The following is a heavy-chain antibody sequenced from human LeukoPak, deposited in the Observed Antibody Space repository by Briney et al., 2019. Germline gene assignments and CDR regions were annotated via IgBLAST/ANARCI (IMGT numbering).Heavy chain of an antibody. D-gene: IGHD3-22*01. CDR3: ARVGTYDSIPGY. V-gene: IGHV3-21*01. CDR2: ISSSSSYI. Sequence: SGGSLRLSCAASGFTFSSYSMNWVRQAPGKGLEWVSSISSSSSYIYYADSVKGRFTISRDNAKNSLYLQMNSLRAEDTAVHYCARVGTYDSIPGYWGQGTLVTVSS. CDR1: GFTFSSYS. J-gene: IGHJ4*02.